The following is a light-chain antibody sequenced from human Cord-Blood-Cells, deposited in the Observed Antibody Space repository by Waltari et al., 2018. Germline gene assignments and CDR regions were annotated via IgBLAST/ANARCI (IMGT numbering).Light chain of an antibody. CDR2: GAS. V-gene: IGKV3-15*01. Sequence: IVMTQSPATLSVSPGERATLSCRASQSVSSNLACYQQKPGQAPRLLIYGASTRATGIPARFSGSGSGTEFTLTISSLQSEDFAVYYCQQYNNWPPFTFGPGTKVDIK. CDR3: QQYNNWPPFT. J-gene: IGKJ3*01. CDR1: QSVSSN.